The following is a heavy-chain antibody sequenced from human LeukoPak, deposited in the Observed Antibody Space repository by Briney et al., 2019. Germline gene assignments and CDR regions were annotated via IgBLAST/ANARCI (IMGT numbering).Heavy chain of an antibody. CDR3: ARAYDILTGYHPASGGYGMDV. Sequence: RAGGSLRLSCVASGFTFSTYSMDWVRQPPGKGLEWIGEINHSGSTNYNPSLKSRVTISVDTSKNQFSLKLSSVTAADTAVYYCARAYDILTGYHPASGGYGMDVWGQGTTVTVSS. V-gene: IGHV4-34*01. CDR2: INHSGST. CDR1: GFTFSTYS. D-gene: IGHD3-9*01. J-gene: IGHJ6*02.